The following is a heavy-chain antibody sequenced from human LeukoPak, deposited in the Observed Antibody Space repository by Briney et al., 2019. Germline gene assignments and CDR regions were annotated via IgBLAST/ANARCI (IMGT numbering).Heavy chain of an antibody. CDR1: GGSISSGSYY. V-gene: IGHV4-61*02. CDR2: FYTSGST. Sequence: PSETLSLTCTVSGGSISSGSYYWSWIRQPAGNGLEWIGRFYTSGSTNYNPSLKSRVTISVDTSKNQFSLKLNSVTAADTAVYYCARGPSGYHNTGGQGTLVTVSS. D-gene: IGHD5-12*01. CDR3: ARGPSGYHNT. J-gene: IGHJ4*02.